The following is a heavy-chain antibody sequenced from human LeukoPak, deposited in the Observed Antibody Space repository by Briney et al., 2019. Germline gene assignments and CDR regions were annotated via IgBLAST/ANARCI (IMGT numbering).Heavy chain of an antibody. J-gene: IGHJ4*02. D-gene: IGHD3-3*01. CDR1: GFTFSDYY. Sequence: GGSLRLSCAASGFTFSDYYMSWIRQAPGKGLEWVSYISSSSSYTNYADSVKGRFTISRDNAKNSLYLQMNSLRAEDTAVYYCARDPEYYDFWSGYYPPYYFDYWGQGTLVTVSS. CDR3: ARDPEYYDFWSGYYPPYYFDY. V-gene: IGHV3-11*06. CDR2: ISSSSSYT.